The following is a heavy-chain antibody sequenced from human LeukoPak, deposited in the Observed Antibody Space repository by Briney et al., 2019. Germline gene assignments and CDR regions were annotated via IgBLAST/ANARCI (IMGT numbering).Heavy chain of an antibody. Sequence: GESLKISCKGSGYSFTSYWIGWVRQMPGKGLEWMGSIYRGDSETRYSPSFQGQVTISADKSISIAYLQWSSLKASDTAMYYCARHSSSWYPDYWGQGTPVTVSS. CDR1: GYSFTSYW. D-gene: IGHD6-13*01. CDR2: IYRGDSET. J-gene: IGHJ4*02. CDR3: ARHSSSWYPDY. V-gene: IGHV5-51*01.